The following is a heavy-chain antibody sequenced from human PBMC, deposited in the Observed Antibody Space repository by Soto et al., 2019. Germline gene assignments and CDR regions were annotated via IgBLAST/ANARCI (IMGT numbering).Heavy chain of an antibody. Sequence: GASVKVSCKASGGTFSSYAISWVRQAPGQGLEWMGGIIPIFGTANYAQKFQGRVTITADESTSTAYMELSSLRSEDTAVYYCARDGTYYCGSGSYSLFDYWGQGTLVTVSS. CDR2: IIPIFGTA. V-gene: IGHV1-69*13. CDR1: GGTFSSYA. D-gene: IGHD3-10*01. CDR3: ARDGTYYCGSGSYSLFDY. J-gene: IGHJ4*02.